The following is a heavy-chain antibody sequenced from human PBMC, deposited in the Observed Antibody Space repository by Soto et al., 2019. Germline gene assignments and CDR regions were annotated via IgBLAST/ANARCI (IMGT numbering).Heavy chain of an antibody. J-gene: IGHJ6*02. CDR2: INPSGGST. Sequence: GASVKVSCKASGYTFTSYYMHWVRQAPGQGLEWMGIINPSGGSTSYAQKFQGRVTMTRDTSTSTVYMELSSLRSEDTAVYYCARPIYSNYLDYYYYGMDVWGQGTTVTVS. CDR3: ARPIYSNYLDYYYYGMDV. V-gene: IGHV1-46*01. CDR1: GYTFTSYY. D-gene: IGHD4-4*01.